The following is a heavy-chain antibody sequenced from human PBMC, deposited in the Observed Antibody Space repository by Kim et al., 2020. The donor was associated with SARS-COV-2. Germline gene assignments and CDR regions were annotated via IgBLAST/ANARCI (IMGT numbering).Heavy chain of an antibody. CDR2: IKQDGSEK. Sequence: GGSLRLSCAASGFTFSSYWMSWVRQAPGKGLEWVANIKQDGSEKYYVDSVKGRFTISRDNAKNSLYLQMNSLRAEDTAVYYCARGDYYYDSSGYYYWGQGTLVTVSS. CDR3: ARGDYYYDSSGYYY. CDR1: GFTFSSYW. J-gene: IGHJ4*02. V-gene: IGHV3-7*01. D-gene: IGHD3-22*01.